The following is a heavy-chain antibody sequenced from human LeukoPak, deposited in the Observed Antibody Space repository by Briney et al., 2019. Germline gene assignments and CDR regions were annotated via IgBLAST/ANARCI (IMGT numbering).Heavy chain of an antibody. V-gene: IGHV1-24*01. CDR1: GYTFTGYY. D-gene: IGHD5-24*01. CDR2: FDPEDGET. CDR3: ATPREGRHDAFDI. Sequence: ASVKVSCKTSGYTFTGYYIHWVRQAPGKGLEWMGGFDPEDGETIYAQKFQGRVTMTEDTSTDTAYMELSSLRSEDTAVYYCATPREGRHDAFDIWGQGTMVTVSS. J-gene: IGHJ3*02.